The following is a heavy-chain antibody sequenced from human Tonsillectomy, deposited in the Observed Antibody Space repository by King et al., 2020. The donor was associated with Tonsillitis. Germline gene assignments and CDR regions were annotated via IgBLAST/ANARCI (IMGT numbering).Heavy chain of an antibody. CDR2: ISYDGYNK. Sequence: QVQLVESGGGVVQPGRSLRLSCADSGFTFSSYAMHWVRQAPGKGLEWVAVISYDGYNKYYADSVKGRFTISRDNSKNTLYLQMNSLRAEDTAVFYCASGVVPAANYYYYGMDVWGQGTTVTVSS. J-gene: IGHJ6*02. D-gene: IGHD2-2*01. CDR3: ASGVVPAANYYYYGMDV. V-gene: IGHV3-30-3*01. CDR1: GFTFSSYA.